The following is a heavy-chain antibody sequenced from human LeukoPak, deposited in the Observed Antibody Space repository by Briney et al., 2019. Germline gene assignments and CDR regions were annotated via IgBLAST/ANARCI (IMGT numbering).Heavy chain of an antibody. V-gene: IGHV3-23*01. J-gene: IGHJ4*02. CDR2: ISGSGDST. D-gene: IGHD3-22*01. CDR1: GFTFSNYA. CDR3: AKIRVYYDSSGYSLFDY. Sequence: GGSLRLSCAASGFTFSNYAMSWVRQAPGKGLEWVSAISGSGDSTYYADSVKGRFTISRDNSKNTLYLQMNSLRAEGTAVYYCAKIRVYYDSSGYSLFDYWGQGTLVTVSS.